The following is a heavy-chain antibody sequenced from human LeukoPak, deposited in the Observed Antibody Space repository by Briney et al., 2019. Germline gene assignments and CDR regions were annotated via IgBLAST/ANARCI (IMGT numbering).Heavy chain of an antibody. V-gene: IGHV4-34*01. CDR1: GGSFSGYY. CDR2: INHSGST. CDR3: ARVLEGSSGQHWYFDL. D-gene: IGHD6-19*01. Sequence: PSETLSLTCAVYGGSFSGYYWSWIRQPPGKGLEWIGEINHSGSTNYNPSLKSRVAISVDTSKNQFSLRLSSVTAADTAVYYCARVLEGSSGQHWYFDLWGRGTLVTVSS. J-gene: IGHJ2*01.